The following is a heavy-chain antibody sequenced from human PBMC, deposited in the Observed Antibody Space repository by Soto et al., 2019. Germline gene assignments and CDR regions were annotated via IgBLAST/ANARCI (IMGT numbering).Heavy chain of an antibody. Sequence: GGSLRLSCAASGFTFSSYSMNWVRQAPGKGLEWVSSISSSSSYIYYADSVKGRFTISRDNAKNSLYLQMNSLRAEDTAVYYCARPIQTGAFDIWGQGTMVTVSS. CDR1: GFTFSSYS. CDR2: ISSSSSYI. D-gene: IGHD3-9*01. J-gene: IGHJ3*02. CDR3: ARPIQTGAFDI. V-gene: IGHV3-21*01.